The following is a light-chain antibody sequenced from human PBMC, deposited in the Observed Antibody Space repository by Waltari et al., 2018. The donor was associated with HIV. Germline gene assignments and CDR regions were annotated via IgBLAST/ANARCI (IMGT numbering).Light chain of an antibody. CDR3: QQYKTYPRT. CDR1: QGISNY. J-gene: IGKJ1*01. CDR2: GAS. V-gene: IGKV1-16*01. Sequence: DIHMTQSPSSLSASIGDTITISCRAGQGISNYLACFQMKPGKAPKSLIYGASRLHNGVPSRFSGSGSGTDFTLTINSLQPEDFATYYCQQYKTYPRTFGHGTKVE.